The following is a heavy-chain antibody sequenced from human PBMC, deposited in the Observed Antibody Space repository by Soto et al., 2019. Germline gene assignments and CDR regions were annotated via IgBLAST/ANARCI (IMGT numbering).Heavy chain of an antibody. CDR2: IWYDGSNK. Sequence: QVQLVESGGGVVQPGRSLRLSCAASGFTFSSYGMHWVRQAPGKGLEWVAVIWYDGSNKYYADSVKGRFTISRDNSKNTLDLQMNSLRAEDTAVYYWARDVQLDSSGWIGFFDYWGQGTLVTVAS. J-gene: IGHJ4*02. CDR3: ARDVQLDSSGWIGFFDY. V-gene: IGHV3-33*01. CDR1: GFTFSSYG. D-gene: IGHD6-19*01.